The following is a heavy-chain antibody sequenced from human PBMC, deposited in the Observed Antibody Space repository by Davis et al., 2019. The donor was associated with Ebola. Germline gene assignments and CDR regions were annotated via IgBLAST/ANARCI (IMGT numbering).Heavy chain of an antibody. J-gene: IGHJ4*02. CDR1: GFTLKTQA. CDR3: ARGGGGTYFDY. CDR2: ISSYVGNT. D-gene: IGHD1-26*01. Sequence: PGGSLRLSCAASGFTLKTQAMHWVRQAPGKGLEYVSGISSYVGNTDYADSVKDRFIISRDNSKNTLYLQMGSLRSEDSATYYYARGGGGTYFDYWGQGTLVTVSS. V-gene: IGHV3-64*02.